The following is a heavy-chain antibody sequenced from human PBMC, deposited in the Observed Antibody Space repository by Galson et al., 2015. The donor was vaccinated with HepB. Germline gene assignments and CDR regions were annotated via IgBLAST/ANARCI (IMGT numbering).Heavy chain of an antibody. CDR1: GFTFNNFA. CDR3: AKDQASRDLFNSGMDV. V-gene: IGHV3-23*01. CDR2: ISASGGTT. J-gene: IGHJ6*02. Sequence: SLRLSCAVSGFTFNNFAMTWVRQTPGKGLEWVSAISASGGTTHYADSVKGRFTISRDKSKNTLYLQMKRLRAEDTAVYYCAKDQASRDLFNSGMDVWGQGTTVTVSS. D-gene: IGHD2-21*01.